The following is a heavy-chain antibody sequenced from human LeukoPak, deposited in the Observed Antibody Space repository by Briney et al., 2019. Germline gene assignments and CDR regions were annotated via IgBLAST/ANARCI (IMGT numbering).Heavy chain of an antibody. V-gene: IGHV3-30*03. J-gene: IGHJ6*03. CDR2: ISYDGSNK. Sequence: GGSLRLSCAASGFTFSSYSMNWVRQAPGKGLEWVAVISYDGSNKYYADSVKGRFTISRDNSKNMLYLQMNSLRAEDTAVYYCARSEPLWSGLQNYYYMDVWGKGTTVTVSS. CDR3: ARSEPLWSGLQNYYYMDV. D-gene: IGHD3-3*01. CDR1: GFTFSSYS.